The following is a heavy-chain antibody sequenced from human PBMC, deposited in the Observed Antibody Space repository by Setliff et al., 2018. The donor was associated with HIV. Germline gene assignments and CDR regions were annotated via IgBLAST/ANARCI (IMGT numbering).Heavy chain of an antibody. CDR3: VTGEGLRF. CDR2: VDPEDDKT. Sequence: ASVKVSCKASKYTFTDYYMHWVQQAPGKGLEWMGRVDPEDDKTIYVEKFQGRVTMTTATSSDTAYLYLSSLRSEDTAVYYCVTGEGLRFWGQGTLVTVSS. J-gene: IGHJ4*02. D-gene: IGHD2-15*01. CDR1: KYTFTDYY. V-gene: IGHV1-69-2*01.